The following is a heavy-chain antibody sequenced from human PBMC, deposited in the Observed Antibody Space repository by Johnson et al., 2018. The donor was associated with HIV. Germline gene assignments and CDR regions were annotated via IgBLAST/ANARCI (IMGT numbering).Heavy chain of an antibody. D-gene: IGHD1-26*01. CDR1: GFTFSRYG. V-gene: IGHV3-NL1*01. CDR2: IYTGGST. CDR3: ARAGVGAGAFDI. J-gene: IGHJ3*02. Sequence: QVQLVESGGGVVQVGRSLRLSCEASGFTFSRYGMHWVRQAPGKGLEWVSSIYTGGSTYYADSVKGRFTISKDNSKNTLYLQMNSLRAGDTAVYYCARAGVGAGAFDIWGQGTMVTVSS.